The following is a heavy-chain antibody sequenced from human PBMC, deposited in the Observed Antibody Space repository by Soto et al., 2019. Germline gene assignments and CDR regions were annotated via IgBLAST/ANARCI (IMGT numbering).Heavy chain of an antibody. Sequence: GGSLRLSCAASGFTFDDYAMHWVRQAPGKGLEWVSGISWNSGSIGYADSVKGRFTISRDNAKNSLYLQMNSLRAEDTALYCCAKGYGSGYYTLYYFDYWGQGTLVTVSS. CDR2: ISWNSGSI. D-gene: IGHD3-3*01. J-gene: IGHJ4*02. V-gene: IGHV3-9*01. CDR3: AKGYGSGYYTLYYFDY. CDR1: GFTFDDYA.